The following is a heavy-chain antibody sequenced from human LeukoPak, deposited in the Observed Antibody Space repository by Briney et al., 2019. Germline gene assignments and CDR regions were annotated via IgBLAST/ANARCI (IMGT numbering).Heavy chain of an antibody. Sequence: GGSLRLSCAASGFTFSHYAIHWVRQAPGKGLEWVAVISYDGSTKYYADSVKARFTISRDNSKNTLYLQINSLRPDDTAVYYCAREIFDGDYNYYYGMDVWGQGTTVTVPS. CDR1: GFTFSHYA. V-gene: IGHV3-30-3*01. D-gene: IGHD4-17*01. CDR3: AREIFDGDYNYYYGMDV. J-gene: IGHJ6*02. CDR2: ISYDGSTK.